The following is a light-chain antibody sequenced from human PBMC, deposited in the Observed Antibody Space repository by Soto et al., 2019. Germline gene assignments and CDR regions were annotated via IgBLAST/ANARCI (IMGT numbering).Light chain of an antibody. Sequence: AVQMTQSPPSLSASIGDRVTITCRASQGIRNDLDWFQQKPGKAPKLLIYAASNLQSGVPARFSGSGSGTDFTPTISSLPPEDFATYCGLQNYFYPCTFGPGTKVDI. J-gene: IGKJ3*01. V-gene: IGKV1-6*01. CDR2: AAS. CDR3: LQNYFYPCT. CDR1: QGIRND.